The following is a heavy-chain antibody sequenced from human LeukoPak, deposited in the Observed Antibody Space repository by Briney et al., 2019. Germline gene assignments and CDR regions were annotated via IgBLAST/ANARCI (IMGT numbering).Heavy chain of an antibody. Sequence: ASVKVSCKVSGYTLTELSMHWVRQAPGKGLEWMGGFDPEDGETIYAQKFQGRVTMTEDTSTDTAYMELSSLRSENTAVYYCARDKGYGDRDAFDIWGQGTMVTVSS. D-gene: IGHD4-17*01. CDR3: ARDKGYGDRDAFDI. CDR1: GYTLTELS. CDR2: FDPEDGET. V-gene: IGHV1-24*01. J-gene: IGHJ3*02.